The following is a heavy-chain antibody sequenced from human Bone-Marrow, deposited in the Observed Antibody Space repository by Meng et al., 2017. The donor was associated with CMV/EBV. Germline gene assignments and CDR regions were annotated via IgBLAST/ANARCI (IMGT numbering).Heavy chain of an antibody. V-gene: IGHV4-59*01. CDR3: ARGKVTDDAFDI. J-gene: IGHJ3*02. CDR1: GCSISGYY. CDR2: FYYNGST. D-gene: IGHD2-21*02. Sequence: SETLSLTCTVSGCSISGYYWSWIRQPPGKGLEWIGYFYYNGSTYYNPSLKSRVAISVDTSKNQFSLKLSSVTAADTAVYYCARGKVTDDAFDIWGQGQKVTV.